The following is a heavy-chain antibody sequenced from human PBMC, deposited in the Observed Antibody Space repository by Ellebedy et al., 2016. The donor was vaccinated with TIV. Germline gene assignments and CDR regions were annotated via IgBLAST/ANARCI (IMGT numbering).Heavy chain of an antibody. CDR3: TSALSTGVY. CDR2: IKSKTDGGTA. J-gene: IGHJ4*02. D-gene: IGHD2/OR15-2a*01. CDR1: GFTFTNAY. Sequence: GESLKISCAASGFTFTNAYMHWVRQAPGKGLEWVGRIKSKTDGGTADYAAPVKGRFTISGDDSKNTLYLQMNSRKIEDTAVYYCTSALSTGVYWGQGTLVTVSS. V-gene: IGHV3-15*07.